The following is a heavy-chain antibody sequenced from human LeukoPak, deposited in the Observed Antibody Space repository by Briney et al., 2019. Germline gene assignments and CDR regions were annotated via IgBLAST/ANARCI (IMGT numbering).Heavy chain of an antibody. CDR2: IRSRVNSYAT. V-gene: IGHV3-73*01. CDR3: ARAADY. J-gene: IGHJ4*02. Sequence: PGGSLKLSCAASGFTFSGSAMHWVRRASGKGLEWVGRIRSRVNSYATAYTASVKGRFTISRDDSKNTAYLQMNSLKTEDTAVYYCARAADYWGQGTLVTVSS. D-gene: IGHD2-15*01. CDR1: GFTFSGSA.